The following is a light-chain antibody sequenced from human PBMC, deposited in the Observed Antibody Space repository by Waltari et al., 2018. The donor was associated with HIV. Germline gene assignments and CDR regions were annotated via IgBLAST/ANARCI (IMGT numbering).Light chain of an antibody. CDR2: DDS. CDR3: QVWDSSSDQGV. V-gene: IGLV3-21*04. J-gene: IGLJ2*01. CDR1: DLGSKS. Sequence: SYVLTQPPSVSVAPGETATISCGGNDLGSKSVHWYQQSPGQAPLLVIYDDSDRPSGIPERCSASKFGNTATLTISRVEAGDEADYYCQVWDSSSDQGVFGGGTKLTVL.